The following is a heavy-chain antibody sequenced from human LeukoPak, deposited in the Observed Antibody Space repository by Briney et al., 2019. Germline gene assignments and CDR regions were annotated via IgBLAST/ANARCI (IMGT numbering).Heavy chain of an antibody. D-gene: IGHD4-11*01. J-gene: IGHJ4*01. CDR2: MYISGRT. CDR1: GDSISTHY. V-gene: IGHV4-4*07. Sequence: SETLSLTCTVSGDSISTHYWSWIRQPAGKGLEWIGRMYISGRTNYNPSLESRVTVSLDTSKNQFSLKLRSVTAADTAVYYCARGPYTNFFDSWGHGTLVTVSS. CDR3: ARGPYTNFFDS.